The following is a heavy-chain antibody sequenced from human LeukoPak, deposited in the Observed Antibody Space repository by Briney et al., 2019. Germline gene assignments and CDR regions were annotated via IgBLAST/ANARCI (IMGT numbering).Heavy chain of an antibody. CDR3: AKDMGSSGVRPVFDY. V-gene: IGHV3-9*01. D-gene: IGHD6-25*01. CDR2: ISWNSGSI. CDR1: GFTFDDYA. J-gene: IGHJ4*02. Sequence: GGSLRLSCAASGFTFDDYAMHWVRQAPGKGLEWVSGISWNSGSIGYADSVKGRFTISRDNAKNSLYLQMNSLRAEDTALYYCAKDMGSSGVRPVFDYWGQGTLVTVSS.